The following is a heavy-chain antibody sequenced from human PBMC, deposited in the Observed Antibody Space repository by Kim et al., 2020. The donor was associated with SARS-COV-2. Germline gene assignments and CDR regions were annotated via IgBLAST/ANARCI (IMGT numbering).Heavy chain of an antibody. CDR3: ARGPLSSVRITMVRGVLDYYGMDV. V-gene: IGHV1-69*13. D-gene: IGHD3-10*01. J-gene: IGHJ6*02. Sequence: SVKVSCKASGGTFSSYAISWVRQAPGQGLEWMGGIIPIFGTANYAQKFQGRVTITADESTSTAYMELSSLRSEDTAVYYCARGPLSSVRITMVRGVLDYYGMDVWGQGTTVTVSS. CDR2: IIPIFGTA. CDR1: GGTFSSYA.